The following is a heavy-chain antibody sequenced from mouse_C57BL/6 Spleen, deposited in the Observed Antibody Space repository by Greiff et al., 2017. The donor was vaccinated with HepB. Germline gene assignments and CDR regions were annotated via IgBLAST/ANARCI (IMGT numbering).Heavy chain of an antibody. J-gene: IGHJ2*01. D-gene: IGHD4-1*01. CDR3: TRGPNWGYFDY. CDR1: GYTFTDYE. V-gene: IGHV1-15*01. Sequence: VQLQQSGAELVRPGASVTLSCKASGYTFTDYEMHWVKQTPVHGLEWIGAIDPETGGTAYNQKFKGKAILTADKSSSTAYMELRSLTSEDSSGYYCTRGPNWGYFDYWGQGTTLTVSA. CDR2: IDPETGGT.